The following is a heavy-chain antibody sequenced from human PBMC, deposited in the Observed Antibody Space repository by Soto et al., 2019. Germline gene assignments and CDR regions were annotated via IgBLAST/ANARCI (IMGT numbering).Heavy chain of an antibody. CDR1: GFTLSSYW. D-gene: IGHD2-2*01. CDR2: ISNDGSST. J-gene: IGHJ1*01. CDR3: ARMPNKSPQN. Sequence: EVQLVESGGGLVQPGGSLRLSCVASGFTLSSYWRHWVRQAPGKGLVWVSSISNDGSSTSYADPVKGRFTISRDNAKNTLYLQMNSLRAEYTAVYYCARMPNKSPQNWGQGTLVIVSP. V-gene: IGHV3-74*01.